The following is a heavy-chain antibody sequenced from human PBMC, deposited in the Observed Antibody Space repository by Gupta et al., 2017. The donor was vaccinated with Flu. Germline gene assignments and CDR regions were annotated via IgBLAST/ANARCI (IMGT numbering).Heavy chain of an antibody. CDR2: ISFDGTNK. CDR3: ARTYCSSTSCSKNPLHYFYYMDV. Sequence: HWVRQAPGKGLEWVAVISFDGTNKYYADSVKGRLTISRDNPKNTLYLQVNSLRAEDTAVYFCARTYCSSTSCSKNPLHYFYYMDVWGTGTTVTVSS. J-gene: IGHJ6*03. D-gene: IGHD2-2*01. V-gene: IGHV3-30-3*01.